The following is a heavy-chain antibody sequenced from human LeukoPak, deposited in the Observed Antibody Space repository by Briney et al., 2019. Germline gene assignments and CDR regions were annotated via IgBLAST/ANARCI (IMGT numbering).Heavy chain of an antibody. CDR2: INAGNGNT. D-gene: IGHD3-10*01. Sequence: ASVKVSCMASGYTFTSYAMHWVRQAPGQRLEWMGWINAGNGNTKYSQKFQGRVTITRDTSASTAYMELSSLKDTAVYYCARVTMVRGAIRAFDIWGQGTMVTVSS. V-gene: IGHV1-3*01. CDR1: GYTFTSYA. J-gene: IGHJ3*02. CDR3: ARVTMVRGAIRAFDI.